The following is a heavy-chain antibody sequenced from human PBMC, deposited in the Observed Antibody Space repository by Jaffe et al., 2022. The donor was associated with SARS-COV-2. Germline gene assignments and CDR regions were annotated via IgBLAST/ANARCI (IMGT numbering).Heavy chain of an antibody. D-gene: IGHD2-15*01. CDR1: GFTFSTYW. CDR2: IKEDGSEK. CDR3: ASHLSRMGY. J-gene: IGHJ4*02. V-gene: IGHV3-7*01. Sequence: EVQLVESGGGLVQPGGSLRLSCAASGFTFSTYWMNWVRQAPGKGLEWVANIKEDGSEKYYVDSVKGRFTISRDNAKNSVYLQMKSLRAEDTAVYYCASHLSRMGYWGQGTLVTVST.